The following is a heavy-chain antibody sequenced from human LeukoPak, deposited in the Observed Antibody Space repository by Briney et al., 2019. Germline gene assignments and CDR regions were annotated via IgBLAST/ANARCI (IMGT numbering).Heavy chain of an antibody. CDR3: ARGPGGSWGRFDY. Sequence: ASVKVSCKSSGYTFTSYAMHWVRQAPGQRLEWMAWINADNGNTEYSQKFQGRVTIVRDTSASTAYMELSSLKSEDTAVYYCARGPGGSWGRFDYWGQGKLVTVSS. CDR1: GYTFTSYA. CDR2: INADNGNT. V-gene: IGHV1-3*01. D-gene: IGHD6-13*01. J-gene: IGHJ4*02.